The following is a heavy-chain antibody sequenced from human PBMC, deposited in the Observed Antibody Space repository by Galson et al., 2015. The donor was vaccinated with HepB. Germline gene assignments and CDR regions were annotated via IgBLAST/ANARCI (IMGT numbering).Heavy chain of an antibody. J-gene: IGHJ2*01. Sequence: SETLSLTCTVSGGSISGYYWSWIRQPPGMGLEYIGYFYYSGNTNYNPSLKGRVTLSADASKTQVFLNLTSVTTADTAVYYCARHRGGQWYFDLWGRGPLVTVSS. CDR1: GGSISGYY. D-gene: IGHD3-16*01. CDR3: ARHRGGQWYFDL. V-gene: IGHV4-59*01. CDR2: FYYSGNT.